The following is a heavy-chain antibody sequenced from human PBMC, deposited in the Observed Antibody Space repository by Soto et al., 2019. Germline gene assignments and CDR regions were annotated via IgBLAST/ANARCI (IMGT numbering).Heavy chain of an antibody. CDR2: IYPGDSDT. D-gene: IGHD4-4*01. CDR1: GYTFTDYW. J-gene: IGHJ6*02. Sequence: GESLKISCKGSGYTFTDYWIGWVRQLPGKGLEWMGIIYPGDSDTRYSPSFQGHVTITVDKSISTAYLQWSSLKASDTAMYYCARLTLYSNHYYGMDVWGQGTTVTVSS. CDR3: ARLTLYSNHYYGMDV. V-gene: IGHV5-51*01.